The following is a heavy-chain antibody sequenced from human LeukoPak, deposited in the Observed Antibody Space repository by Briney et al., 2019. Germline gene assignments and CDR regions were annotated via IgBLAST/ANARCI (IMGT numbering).Heavy chain of an antibody. CDR2: INHSGST. CDR3: ARGSWGEGHRRGISAANSHYYYYYRDV. D-gene: IGHD6-13*01. V-gene: IGHV4-39*07. CDR1: GGSIFSSRYY. Sequence: PSETLSLTCTCSGGSIFSSRYYWRWIRQPRGKGLEWIGEINHSGSTNYNPSLKSRVTISVDTSKNQFSLQLSSVTAAAKAVSYYARGSWGEGHRRGISAANSHYYYYYRDVWGKGSTVTVSS. J-gene: IGHJ6*03.